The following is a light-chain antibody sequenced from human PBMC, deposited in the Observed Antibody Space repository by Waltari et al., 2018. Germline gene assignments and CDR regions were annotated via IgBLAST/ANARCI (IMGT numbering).Light chain of an antibody. CDR1: QSVSSS. CDR2: GAS. Sequence: EIVLTQSPATLSLSPGERATLSCRASQSVSSSLAWYQQKPGQAPRLLIYGASSRATGIPDRFSGSGYATDFTLTISSLEPEDFAVYYCQQYSNWPYSFGQGTKVEIK. J-gene: IGKJ2*03. CDR3: QQYSNWPYS. V-gene: IGKV3-15*01.